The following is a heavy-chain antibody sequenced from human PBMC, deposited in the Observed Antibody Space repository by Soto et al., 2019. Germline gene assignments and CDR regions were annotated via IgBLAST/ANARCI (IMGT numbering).Heavy chain of an antibody. V-gene: IGHV3-53*04. CDR2: IYSGGST. CDR1: GFTVSSNY. CDR3: ARFVATIWSHFDY. J-gene: IGHJ4*02. Sequence: GGSLRLSCAASGFTVSSNYMSWVRQAPGKGLEWVSVIYSGGSTYYAHSVKGRFTISRHNSKNTLYLQMNSLRAEDTAVYYCARFVATIWSHFDYWGQGTLVTVSS. D-gene: IGHD5-12*01.